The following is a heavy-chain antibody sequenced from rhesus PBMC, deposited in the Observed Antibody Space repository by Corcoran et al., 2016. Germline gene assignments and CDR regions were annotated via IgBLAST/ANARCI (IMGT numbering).Heavy chain of an antibody. CDR1: GYSISSNY. CDR3: ARTGGRVALDV. J-gene: IGHJ5-1*01. Sequence: QVQLQESGPGLVKPSETLSLTCAVSGYSISSNYWSWIRQPPGKGLEWFGKNYRSSGSTYYNPSHKGRVTISTDTSKNQISLKLSSVTAADTAVYYCARTGGRVALDVWGPGVLVSVSS. V-gene: IGHV4-147*01. CDR2: NYRSSGST. D-gene: IGHD6-37*01.